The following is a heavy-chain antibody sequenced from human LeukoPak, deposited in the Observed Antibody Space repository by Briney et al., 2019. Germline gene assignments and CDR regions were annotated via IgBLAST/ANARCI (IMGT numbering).Heavy chain of an antibody. J-gene: IGHJ4*02. D-gene: IGHD1-14*01. CDR1: GFTFSGSA. CDR3: KTGIRTDFDY. Sequence: GGSLRLSCAASGFTFSGSAMHWVRLASGKGLEWVGRIRSKANSYATAYAASVKGRFTISRDDSKNTAYLQMNSLKTEDTAVYYCKTGIRTDFDYWGQGTLVTVSS. V-gene: IGHV3-73*01. CDR2: IRSKANSYAT.